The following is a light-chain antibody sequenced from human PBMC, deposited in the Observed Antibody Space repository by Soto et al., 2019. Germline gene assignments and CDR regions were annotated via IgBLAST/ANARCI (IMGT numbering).Light chain of an antibody. V-gene: IGKV3-20*01. CDR3: QQYGTSLVT. J-gene: IGKJ3*01. Sequence: EIVLTQSPGTLSWSPGERATLSCRTSQSVSSSNLVWYQQKPGQAPRLLTYDASARATGTPDRFSGSGSGTDFTITISRLEPEDFAVYYCQQYGTSLVTFGPGTKVDMK. CDR2: DAS. CDR1: QSVSSSN.